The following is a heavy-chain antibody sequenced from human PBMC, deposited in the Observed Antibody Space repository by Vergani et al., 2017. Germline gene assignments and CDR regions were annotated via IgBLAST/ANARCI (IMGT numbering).Heavy chain of an antibody. Sequence: QVQLVQSGAEVKKPGSSVKVSCKASGGTFSSYAISWVRQAPGQGLEWMGGIIPIFGTANYAQKFQGRVTITADESTSTAYMELSSLRSEDTAVYYCARGTPMTTVTNDAFDIWGQGTMVTVSS. D-gene: IGHD4-17*01. CDR1: GGTFSSYA. J-gene: IGHJ3*02. V-gene: IGHV1-69*12. CDR2: IIPIFGTA. CDR3: ARGTPMTTVTNDAFDI.